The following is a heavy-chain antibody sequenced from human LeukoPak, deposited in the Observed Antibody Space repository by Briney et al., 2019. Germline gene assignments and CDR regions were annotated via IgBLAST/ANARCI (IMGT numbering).Heavy chain of an antibody. CDR3: ARTSGGVKPWKSLDY. D-gene: IGHD1-1*01. Sequence: ASVKVSCKASGGTFSSYAISWVRQAPGQGLEWMGRIIPIFGTANYAQKLQGRVTITTDESTSTAHMELSSLRSEDTAVYYCARTSGGVKPWKSLDYWGQGTLVTVSS. CDR2: IIPIFGTA. V-gene: IGHV1-69*05. CDR1: GGTFSSYA. J-gene: IGHJ4*02.